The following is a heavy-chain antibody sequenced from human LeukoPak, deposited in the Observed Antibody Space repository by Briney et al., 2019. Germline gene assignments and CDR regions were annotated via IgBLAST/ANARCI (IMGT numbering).Heavy chain of an antibody. CDR2: IFSNDEK. Sequence: SGPVLVKPTEPLTLTCTVSGFSLSNARMGVSWIRQPPGKALEWLAHIFSNDEKSYSTSLKSRLTISKDTSKSQVVLTMTNMDPVDTATYYCARDCSSTSCYGIGAFDIWGQGTMVTVSS. D-gene: IGHD2-2*01. V-gene: IGHV2-26*01. J-gene: IGHJ3*02. CDR3: ARDCSSTSCYGIGAFDI. CDR1: GFSLSNARMG.